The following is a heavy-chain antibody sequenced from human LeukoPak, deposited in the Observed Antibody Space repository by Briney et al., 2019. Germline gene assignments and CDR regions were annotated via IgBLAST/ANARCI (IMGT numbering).Heavy chain of an antibody. CDR2: ISSSSSYI. D-gene: IGHD5-24*01. V-gene: IGHV3-21*01. CDR1: GFTFSSYS. CDR3: ARDRVFADGYSRFDL. Sequence: KPGGSLRLSCAASGFTFSSYSMNWVRQAPGKGLEWVSFISSSSSYIYYADSVKGRFTISRDNAKNSLYLQMNSLRAEDTAVYYCARDRVFADGYSRFDLWGRGTLVTVSS. J-gene: IGHJ2*01.